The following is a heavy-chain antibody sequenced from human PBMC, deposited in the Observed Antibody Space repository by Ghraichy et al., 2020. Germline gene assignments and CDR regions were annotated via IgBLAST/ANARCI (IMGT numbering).Heavy chain of an antibody. D-gene: IGHD3-22*01. V-gene: IGHV1-2*02. CDR3: ARGDYYDSSGYPTYYYYGMDV. CDR2: INPNSGGT. J-gene: IGHJ6*02. CDR1: GYTFTGYY. Sequence: ASVKVSCKASGYTFTGYYMHWVRQAPGQGLEWMGWINPNSGGTNYAQKFQGRVTMTRDTSISTAYMELSRLRSDDTAVYYCARGDYYDSSGYPTYYYYGMDVWGQGTTVTVSS.